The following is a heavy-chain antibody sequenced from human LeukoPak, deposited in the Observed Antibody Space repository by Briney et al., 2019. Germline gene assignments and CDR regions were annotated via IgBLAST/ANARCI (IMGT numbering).Heavy chain of an antibody. CDR2: IYTSGST. D-gene: IGHD5-18*01. CDR3: ARDSAMLTYFDY. J-gene: IGHJ4*02. V-gene: IGHV4-4*07. CDR1: GGSISGYY. Sequence: SETLSLTCTVSGGSISGYYWSWIRQPAGEGLEWIGRIYTSGSTNYNPSLKSRVTMSVDTSKNQFSLKVTSLTAADTAVYYCARDSAMLTYFDYWGQGTLVTVPS.